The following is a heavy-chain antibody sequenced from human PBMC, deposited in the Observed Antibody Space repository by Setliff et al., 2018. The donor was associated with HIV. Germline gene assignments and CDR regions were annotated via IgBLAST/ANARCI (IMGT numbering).Heavy chain of an antibody. Sequence: LSLTCTVSGGSFSNSYYFWGWIRQPPGKGLEWIAFAGGSGGSDTNYAESLKGRFTISRDNAKNSLYLQMNSLRAEDTAVYFCARNRERSSSSGRFDYWGQGTQVTV. CDR1: GGSFSNSYYF. D-gene: IGHD6-6*01. J-gene: IGHJ4*02. V-gene: IGHV3-11*06. CDR2: AGGSGGSDT. CDR3: ARNRERSSSSGRFDY.